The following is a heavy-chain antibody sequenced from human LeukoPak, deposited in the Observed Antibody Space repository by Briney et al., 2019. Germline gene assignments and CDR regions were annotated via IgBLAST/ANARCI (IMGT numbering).Heavy chain of an antibody. CDR2: INSDGSST. V-gene: IGHV3-74*01. Sequence: LPGGSLRLSCAASGFTFSSYWMPWVRQAPGKGLVWVSRINSDGSSTSYADSVKGRFTISRDNAKNTLYLQMNSLRAEDTAVYYCARDDGDGYNPWFDPWGQGTLVTVSS. D-gene: IGHD5-24*01. CDR1: GFTFSSYW. CDR3: ARDDGDGYNPWFDP. J-gene: IGHJ5*02.